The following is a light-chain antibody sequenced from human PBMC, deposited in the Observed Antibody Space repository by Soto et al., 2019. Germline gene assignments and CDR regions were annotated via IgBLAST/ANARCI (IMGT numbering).Light chain of an antibody. V-gene: IGKV3-15*01. CDR3: QHYNNWLGT. CDR1: ETISAD. J-gene: IGKJ4*01. Sequence: ISMTQSPPTLSLSPGGRVTLSCEASETISADLAWYHHRPGQAPRLLIYAASTRAPGVPARFSGSGSGTDFTLAIANLQPEDFGLYYCQHYNNWLGTFGGGTKVEIK. CDR2: AAS.